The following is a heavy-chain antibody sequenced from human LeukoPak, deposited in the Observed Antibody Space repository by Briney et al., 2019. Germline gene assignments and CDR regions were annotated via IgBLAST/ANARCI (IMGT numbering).Heavy chain of an antibody. CDR2: INHSGST. J-gene: IGHJ5*02. CDR3: ARGRGYCSGDTCYLHYRWPRFDP. Sequence: SETLSLTCAVYGGSFSGNYWNWIRQPPGKGLEWIGEINHSGSTNYNPPLKSRVIVSVDTSKNEFSLKLTSMTAADTAVYYCARGRGYCSGDTCYLHYRWPRFDPWGQGTLVTVSS. D-gene: IGHD2-15*01. CDR1: GGSFSGNY. V-gene: IGHV4-34*01.